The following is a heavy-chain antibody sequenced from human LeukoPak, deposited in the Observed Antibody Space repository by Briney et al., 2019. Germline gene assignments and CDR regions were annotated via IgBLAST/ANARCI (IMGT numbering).Heavy chain of an antibody. CDR1: GFTFSNYA. CDR3: AKDHPGVVVAATYYY. V-gene: IGHV3-23*01. J-gene: IGHJ4*02. Sequence: GASLRLSCVASGFTFSNYAMSWVRQAPGKGLEWVSAISGSGGSTYYADSVKGRFTISRDNSKNTLYLQMNSLRAEDTAVYYCAKDHPGVVVAATYYYWGQGTLVTVSS. D-gene: IGHD2-15*01. CDR2: ISGSGGST.